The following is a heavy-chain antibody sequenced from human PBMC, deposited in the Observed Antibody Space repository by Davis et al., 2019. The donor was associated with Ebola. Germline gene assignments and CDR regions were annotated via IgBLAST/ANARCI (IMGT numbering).Heavy chain of an antibody. CDR1: GFIFSNAW. Sequence: GESLKISCAASGFIFSNAWMSWVRQAPGKGLEWVGRIKSKTDGETTDYATPVKGRFTISRDDSKNTLYLQMNSLKTEDTAVYYCATELTGNAFDVWGRGTMVTVSS. D-gene: IGHD3-9*01. V-gene: IGHV3-15*01. J-gene: IGHJ3*01. CDR2: IKSKTDGETT. CDR3: ATELTGNAFDV.